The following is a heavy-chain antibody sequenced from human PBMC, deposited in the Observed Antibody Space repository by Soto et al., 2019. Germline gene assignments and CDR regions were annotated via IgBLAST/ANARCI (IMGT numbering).Heavy chain of an antibody. J-gene: IGHJ4*02. CDR3: AKFFVETGGSSGWPWSFHF. V-gene: IGHV3-23*01. CDR1: GFTFSSYA. D-gene: IGHD6-25*01. Sequence: EVQLLESGGGLVQPGGSLRLSCAASGFTFSSYAMSWVRQAPGKGLEWVSAISGTGGTTYYADSVKGGFTISRDNSRNTLHLKMNSLRAEDTAIYYCAKFFVETGGSSGWPWSFHFWGQGTLVTVSS. CDR2: ISGTGGTT.